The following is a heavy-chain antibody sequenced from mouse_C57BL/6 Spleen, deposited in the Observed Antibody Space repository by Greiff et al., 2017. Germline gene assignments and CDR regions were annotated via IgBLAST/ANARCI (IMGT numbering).Heavy chain of an antibody. Sequence: QVQLQQSGAELVRPGTSVKLSCKASGYTFTSYWMHWVKQRPGQGLEWIGVIDPSDSYTNYNQKFKGKATLTVDTSSSTAYMQLSSLTSEDSAVYYCARETTVVVDYWGQGTSVTVSS. CDR2: IDPSDSYT. J-gene: IGHJ4*01. V-gene: IGHV1-59*01. CDR1: GYTFTSYW. D-gene: IGHD1-1*01. CDR3: ARETTVVVDY.